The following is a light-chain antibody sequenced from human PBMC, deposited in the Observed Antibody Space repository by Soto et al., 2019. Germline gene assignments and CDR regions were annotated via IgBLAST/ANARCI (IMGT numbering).Light chain of an antibody. Sequence: DIQMTQSPSTLSASVGDRVTITCRASQSISSWLAWYQQKPGKAPKVLIYKASSLESGVPSRFSGSGSGTEFTITISSLQPDDFATYYCQQYNSYSPVWTFGQGTKVEIK. V-gene: IGKV1-5*03. CDR1: QSISSW. CDR3: QQYNSYSPVWT. CDR2: KAS. J-gene: IGKJ1*01.